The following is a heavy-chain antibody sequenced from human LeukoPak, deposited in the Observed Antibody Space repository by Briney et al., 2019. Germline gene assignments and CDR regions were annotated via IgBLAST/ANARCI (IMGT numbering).Heavy chain of an antibody. CDR1: GFTFSSYG. J-gene: IGHJ4*02. V-gene: IGHV3-30*18. CDR3: AKDPGRYSSSWYYFDY. Sequence: GGSLRLSCAASGFTFSSYGMHWVRQAPGKGLVWVAVISYDGSNKYYADSVKGRFTISRDNSKNTLYLQMNSLRAEDTAVYYCAKDPGRYSSSWYYFDYWGQGTLVTVSS. CDR2: ISYDGSNK. D-gene: IGHD6-13*01.